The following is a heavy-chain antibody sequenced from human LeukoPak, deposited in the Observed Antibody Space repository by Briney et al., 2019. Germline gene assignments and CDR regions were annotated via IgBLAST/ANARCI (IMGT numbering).Heavy chain of an antibody. V-gene: IGHV5-51*01. CDR1: GYSFTSYW. J-gene: IGHJ3*02. CDR2: IYPGDSDT. Sequence: GESLKISCKGSGYSFTSYWIGWVRQMPGKGLEWMGIIYPGDSDTRYNPSFQGQVTISADKSISTAYLQWSSLKASDTAMYYCARPGSTSFDAFDIWGQGTMVTVSS. D-gene: IGHD2-2*01. CDR3: ARPGSTSFDAFDI.